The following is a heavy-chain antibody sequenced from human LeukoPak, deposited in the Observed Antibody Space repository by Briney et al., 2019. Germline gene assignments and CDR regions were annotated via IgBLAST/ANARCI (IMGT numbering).Heavy chain of an antibody. CDR3: ARADPYSSSWYFGY. V-gene: IGHV3-21*01. CDR1: GFTFSSHS. CDR2: ISSSSSYI. J-gene: IGHJ4*02. Sequence: KSGGSLRLSCAASGFTFSSHSKNWVRQAPGKGLEWVSSISSSSSYIYYADSVKGRFTISRDNAKNSLYLQMNSLRAEDTAVYYCARADPYSSSWYFGYWGQGTLVTVSS. D-gene: IGHD6-13*01.